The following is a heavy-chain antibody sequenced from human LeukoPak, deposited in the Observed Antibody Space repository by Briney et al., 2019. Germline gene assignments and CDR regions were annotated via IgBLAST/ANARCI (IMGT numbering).Heavy chain of an antibody. D-gene: IGHD1-1*01. V-gene: IGHV3-7*01. J-gene: IGHJ6*02. CDR2: IKQEQYGSEE. CDR1: GFTISGYW. Sequence: GGSLRLSCAASGFTISGYWTSWVRQAPGKGLERVANIKQEQYGSEEYYVESMKGRFSIFRANAKNSVYLQMNSLRVEDTAVYYCARGRHNDGWGLDVWGQGTTVTVSS. CDR3: ARGRHNDGWGLDV.